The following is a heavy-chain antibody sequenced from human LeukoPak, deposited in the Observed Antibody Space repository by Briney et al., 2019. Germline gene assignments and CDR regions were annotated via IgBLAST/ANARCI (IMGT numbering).Heavy chain of an antibody. Sequence: ASVKVSCKASGYTITNNYMHWVRQAPGQGLEWMGIINPSGGSTSYAQKFQGRVTMTRDMSTSTVYMELSSLRSEDTAVYYCARDRGRYYMDVWGKGTTVTISS. CDR2: INPSGGST. CDR1: GYTITNNY. V-gene: IGHV1-46*01. CDR3: ARDRGRYYMDV. D-gene: IGHD6-25*01. J-gene: IGHJ6*03.